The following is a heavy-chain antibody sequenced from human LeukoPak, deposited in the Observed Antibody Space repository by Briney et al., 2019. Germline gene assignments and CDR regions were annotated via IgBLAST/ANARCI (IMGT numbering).Heavy chain of an antibody. V-gene: IGHV1-69*01. CDR2: IIPIFGTA. Sequence: GSSVKVSCTASGGTFSSYAISWVRQAPGQGLEWMGGIIPIFGTANYAQKFQGRVTITADESTSTAYMELSSLRSEDTAVYYCARDLAHVVVPAAIIINVADYYYGMDVWGQGTTVTVSS. J-gene: IGHJ6*02. CDR3: ARDLAHVVVPAAIIINVADYYYGMDV. D-gene: IGHD2-2*01. CDR1: GGTFSSYA.